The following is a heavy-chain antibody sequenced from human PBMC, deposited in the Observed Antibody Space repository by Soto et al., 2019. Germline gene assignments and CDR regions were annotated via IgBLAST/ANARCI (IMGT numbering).Heavy chain of an antibody. CDR3: ASVVGADSYYDYGMDV. V-gene: IGHV1-2*02. CDR1: ADTFTDYF. J-gene: IGHJ6*02. CDR2: INPNSGGT. Sequence: QVQLVQSGAEVKQPGASVKVSCKASADTFTDYFIHWVRQVPGQGLEWMGYINPNSGGTNYAENFEGRVTMTRDTSISTAYMELRRLRSDDTAVYYCASVVGADSYYDYGMDVWGQGTTVTVSS. D-gene: IGHD1-26*01.